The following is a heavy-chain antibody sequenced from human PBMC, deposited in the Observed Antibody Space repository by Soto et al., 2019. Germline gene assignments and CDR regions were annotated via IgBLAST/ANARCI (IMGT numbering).Heavy chain of an antibody. Sequence: QVHLVQSGAEVKKPGASVKVSCKASGYTFTSYGITWVRQAPGQGLEWMGWISAHNGNTDYAQKLQGRVIVTRDTSAMTACMEQRRLGSDDTGVYYCAGGGHGDYWGQGALVTVSS. D-gene: IGHD3-16*01. J-gene: IGHJ4*02. CDR3: AGGGHGDY. V-gene: IGHV1-18*01. CDR1: GYTFTSYG. CDR2: ISAHNGNT.